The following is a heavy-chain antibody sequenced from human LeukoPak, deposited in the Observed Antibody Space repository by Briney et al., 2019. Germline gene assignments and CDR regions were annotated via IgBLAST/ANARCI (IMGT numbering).Heavy chain of an antibody. D-gene: IGHD3-22*01. CDR2: IYSGGST. Sequence: PGGSLRLSCAASGFTVSSNYVSWVRQAPGKGLEWVSVIYSGGSTYYADSVKGRFTISRDNSKNTLYLQMNSLRAEDTAVYYCARDTPYYYDSSGYSESWGQGTLVTVSS. CDR1: GFTVSSNY. CDR3: ARDTPYYYDSSGYSES. V-gene: IGHV3-53*01. J-gene: IGHJ5*02.